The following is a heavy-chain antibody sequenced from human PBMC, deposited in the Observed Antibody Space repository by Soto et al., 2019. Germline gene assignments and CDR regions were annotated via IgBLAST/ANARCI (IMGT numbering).Heavy chain of an antibody. CDR3: ARAVGGAAADY. J-gene: IGHJ4*02. V-gene: IGHV3-74*01. CDR2: INSDGSST. Sequence: GALRLSCAASGFTFSSYWMHWVRQAPGKGLVWVSRINSDGSSTTYADSVKGRFTISRDNAKNTLYLQMNSLRAEDTAVYYCARAVGGAAADYWGQGTLVTVSS. CDR1: GFTFSSYW. D-gene: IGHD6-13*01.